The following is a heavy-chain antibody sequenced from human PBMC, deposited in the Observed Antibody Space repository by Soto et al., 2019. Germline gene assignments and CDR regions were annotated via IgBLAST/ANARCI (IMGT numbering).Heavy chain of an antibody. V-gene: IGHV4-30-2*01. CDR2: IYHSGST. J-gene: IGHJ4*02. D-gene: IGHD6-19*01. CDR1: GGSISSGGYS. CDR3: ARAGGLGAVAADS. Sequence: QLQLQESGSGLVKPSQTLSLTCAVSGGSISSGGYSWSWIRQPPGKGLEWIGYIYHSGSTYYNPSLTRRVTISVDRSKNQFSLKLRSVTAADTAVYYWARAGGLGAVAADSWGQGTLVTVSS.